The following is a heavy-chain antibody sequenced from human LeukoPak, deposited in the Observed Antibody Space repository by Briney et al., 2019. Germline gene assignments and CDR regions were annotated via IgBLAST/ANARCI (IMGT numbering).Heavy chain of an antibody. Sequence: PSQTLSLTCTVSGGSISSGGYFWSWIRQPAGKGLEWIGRFYASGSTNYNPSLQSRVTISVDTSKNQFSLKLSSVTAADTAVYYCAREATVVVISNAFDIWGQGTMVTVSS. CDR1: GGSISSGGYF. D-gene: IGHD3-22*01. CDR3: AREATVVVISNAFDI. V-gene: IGHV4-61*02. J-gene: IGHJ3*02. CDR2: FYASGST.